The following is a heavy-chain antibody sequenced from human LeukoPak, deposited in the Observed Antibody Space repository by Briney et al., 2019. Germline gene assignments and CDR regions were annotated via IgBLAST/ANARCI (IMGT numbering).Heavy chain of an antibody. V-gene: IGHV3-21*01. J-gene: IGHJ4*02. Sequence: KSGGSLRLSCAASGFTFGSYSMNWVRQAPGKGLEWVSSIGTSISYIYYADSVKGRFTISRDNAKNSLYLQMNSLRAEDTAVYYCARAIFSSGWYLVDYWGQGTLVTVSS. CDR2: IGTSISYI. CDR1: GFTFGSYS. CDR3: ARAIFSSGWYLVDY. D-gene: IGHD6-19*01.